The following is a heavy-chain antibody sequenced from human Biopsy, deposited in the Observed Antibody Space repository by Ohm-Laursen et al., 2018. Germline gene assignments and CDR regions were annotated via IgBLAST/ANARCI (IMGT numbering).Heavy chain of an antibody. CDR2: INHSGST. J-gene: IGHJ5*02. CDR3: ARGLPRIAPMVRGRRTWFDP. V-gene: IGHV4-34*01. CDR1: GGSFSGYY. D-gene: IGHD3-10*01. Sequence: SETLSLTCAVYGGSFSGYYWSWIRQPPGKGLEWIGEINHSGSTNYNPSLKIRVTTSVDTSKNQFSLNLYSVTAADTAVYFCARGLPRIAPMVRGRRTWFDPWGQGTLVTVSS.